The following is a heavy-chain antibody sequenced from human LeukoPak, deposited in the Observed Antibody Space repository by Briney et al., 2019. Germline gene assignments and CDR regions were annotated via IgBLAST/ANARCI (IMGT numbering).Heavy chain of an antibody. D-gene: IGHD2-2*02. Sequence: KPSETLSLTCTVSGGSISSSSYYRGWIRQPPGKGLEWIGSIYYSGSTYYNPSLKSRVTISVDTSKNQFSLKLSSVTAADTAVYYCARKAEDVVVPPAIGDYWGQGTLVTVSS. CDR1: GGSISSSSYY. V-gene: IGHV4-39*01. J-gene: IGHJ4*02. CDR3: ARKAEDVVVPPAIGDY. CDR2: IYYSGST.